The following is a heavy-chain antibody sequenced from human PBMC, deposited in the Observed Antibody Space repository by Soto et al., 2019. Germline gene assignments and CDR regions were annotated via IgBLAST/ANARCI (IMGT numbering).Heavy chain of an antibody. CDR2: ISWGSDDI. D-gene: IGHD3-10*01. V-gene: IGHV3-9*01. CDR1: GFTFDDYA. J-gene: IGHJ4*02. Sequence: EVQLVESGGGLVQPGRSLRLSCAASGFTFDDYAMHWVRQAPGKGLEWISGISWGSDDIGYADSVKGRFTISRDNAKNSLYLQMSTLRPEDTALYYCVKGVHLDHWGQGTLITVSS. CDR3: VKGVHLDH.